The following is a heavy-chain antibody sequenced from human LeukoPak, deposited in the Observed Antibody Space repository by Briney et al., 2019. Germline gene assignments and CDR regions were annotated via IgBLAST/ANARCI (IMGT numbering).Heavy chain of an antibody. CDR2: MNPNSGNT. V-gene: IGHV1-8*01. D-gene: IGHD2-15*01. CDR1: GYTFTNYD. CDR3: ARRRGYCSDGSCYGIDY. Sequence: ASVKVSCKASGYTFTNYDINWVRQATGQGPERMGWMNPNSGNTGYAQKFQGRVTMTRNTSISTAYMELSSLRSEDTAVYYCARRRGYCSDGSCYGIDYWGQGILVTVSS. J-gene: IGHJ4*02.